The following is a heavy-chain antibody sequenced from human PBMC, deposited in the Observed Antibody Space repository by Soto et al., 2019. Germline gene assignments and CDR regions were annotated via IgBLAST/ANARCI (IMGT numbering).Heavy chain of an antibody. D-gene: IGHD3-9*01. CDR1: GDSFTSYW. CDR3: ARLGYDILTGYYREPFDY. V-gene: IGHV5-10-1*01. J-gene: IGHJ4*02. Sequence: GESLKISCKGSGDSFTSYWISWVRQMPGKGLEWMGRIDPSDSYTNYSPSFQGHVTISADKSISTAYLQWSSLKASDTAMYYCARLGYDILTGYYREPFDYWGQGTLVTVSS. CDR2: IDPSDSYT.